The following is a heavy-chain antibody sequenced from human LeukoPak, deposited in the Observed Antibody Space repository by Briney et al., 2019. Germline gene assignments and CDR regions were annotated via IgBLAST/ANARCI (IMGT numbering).Heavy chain of an antibody. CDR2: INAGNGNT. CDR1: GYTFTSYA. V-gene: IGHV1-3*01. D-gene: IGHD3-22*01. CDR3: AAYYYDSSGYYRPTDY. Sequence: ASVKVSCKASGYTFTSYAMHWVRQAPGQRLEWMGWINAGNGNTKYSQKFQGRVAMTRDTSTSTAYMELSSLTSEDAAVYYCAAYYYDSSGYYRPTDYWGQGTLVIVSS. J-gene: IGHJ4*02.